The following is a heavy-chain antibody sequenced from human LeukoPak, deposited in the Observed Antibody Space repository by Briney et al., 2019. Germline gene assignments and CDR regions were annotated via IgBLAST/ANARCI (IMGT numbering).Heavy chain of an antibody. CDR1: GYTLTELS. J-gene: IGHJ4*02. D-gene: IGHD1-26*01. V-gene: IGHV1-24*01. CDR3: ARDYMFSGSYWPFDY. CDR2: FDPEDGET. Sequence: ASVKVSCKVSGYTLTELSMHWVRQAPGKGLEWMGGFDPEDGETIYAQKLQGRVTMTTDTSTSTAYMELRSLRSDDTAVYYCARDYMFSGSYWPFDYWGQGTLVTVSS.